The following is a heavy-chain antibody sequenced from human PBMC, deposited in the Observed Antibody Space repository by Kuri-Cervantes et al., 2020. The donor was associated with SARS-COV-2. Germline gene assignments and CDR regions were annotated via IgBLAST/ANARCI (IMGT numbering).Heavy chain of an antibody. D-gene: IGHD6-19*01. CDR1: GGSVSGCY. V-gene: IGHV4-34*01. CDR2: INHCGST. Sequence: ESLKIFFAVYGGSVSGCYWSWIRQPPGKGLEWIGEINHCGSTNYNPSLKSRVTISVDTSKNQFSLKLSSVTAADTAVYYCARGVGAAVAGTLITIYYYYGMDVWGQGTTVTVSS. CDR3: ARGVGAAVAGTLITIYYYYGMDV. J-gene: IGHJ6*02.